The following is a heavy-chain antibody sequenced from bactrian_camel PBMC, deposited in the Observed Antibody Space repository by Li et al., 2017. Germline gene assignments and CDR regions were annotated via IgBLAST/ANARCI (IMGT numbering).Heavy chain of an antibody. J-gene: IGHJ4*01. CDR2: ISGGQKIVP. D-gene: IGHD4*01. V-gene: IGHV3S35*01. Sequence: VQLVESGGGLVQPGGSLRLSCAASGFTFRNYDMIWVRQALGKGFEWVSFISGGQKIVPYYSETVKGRATISRDNAKNTVSLQLNNLNTEDTGMYYCAKTHGATIGQGTQVTVS. CDR1: GFTFRNYD.